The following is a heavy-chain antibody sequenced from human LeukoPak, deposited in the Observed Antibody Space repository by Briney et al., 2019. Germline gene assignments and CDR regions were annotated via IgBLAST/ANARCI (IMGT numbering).Heavy chain of an antibody. CDR3: ARVLPALLTDNWFQP. Sequence: SETLSLTCTVSGGSISSHYWSWIRQPPGKGLEWIGYIYYSGSTNYNPSLKSRVTISVDTSKNQFSLKLSSVTAADTAVYYCARVLPALLTDNWFQPWGQGTLVTVSS. J-gene: IGHJ5*02. D-gene: IGHD2-15*01. V-gene: IGHV4-59*11. CDR1: GGSISSHY. CDR2: IYYSGST.